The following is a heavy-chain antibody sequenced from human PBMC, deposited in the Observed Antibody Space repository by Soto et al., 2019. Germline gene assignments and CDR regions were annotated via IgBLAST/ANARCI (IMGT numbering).Heavy chain of an antibody. J-gene: IGHJ4*02. Sequence: PSETLSLTCTVSGGSISSYYWSWIRQPPGKGLEWIGYIYYSGSTNYNPSLKSRVTISVDTSKNQFSLKLSSVTAADTAVYYCARALRGATMLDYSGQGSLVIVSS. CDR2: IYYSGST. V-gene: IGHV4-59*01. CDR3: ARALRGATMLDY. D-gene: IGHD1-26*01. CDR1: GGSISSYY.